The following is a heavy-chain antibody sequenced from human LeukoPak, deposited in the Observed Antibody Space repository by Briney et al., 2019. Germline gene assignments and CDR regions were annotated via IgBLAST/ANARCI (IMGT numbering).Heavy chain of an antibody. CDR3: ARDRIGRDGYNYLVD. J-gene: IGHJ4*02. CDR1: GGSFSGYY. CDR2: INHSGST. Sequence: SETLSLTCAVYGGSFSGYYWSWIRQPPGKGLEWIGEINHSGSTNYNPSLKSRVTISVDTSKNQFSLKLSSVTAADTAVYYCARDRIGRDGYNYLVDWGQGTLVTVSS. D-gene: IGHD5-24*01. V-gene: IGHV4-34*01.